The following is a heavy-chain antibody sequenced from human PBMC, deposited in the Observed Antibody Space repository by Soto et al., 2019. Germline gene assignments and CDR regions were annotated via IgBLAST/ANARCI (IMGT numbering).Heavy chain of an antibody. Sequence: QVQLVQPGAEVKKPGASVKVSCKASGYTFTSYGISWVRQAPGQGLEWMGWVSAYNGNTNYAQKLQVRVTMTTDTCTSTAYMELRGLGSDDTAVYCCARGFSDYDILTGYDYNWFDPSGEGTLVTVS. D-gene: IGHD3-9*01. CDR3: ARGFSDYDILTGYDYNWFDP. CDR1: GYTFTSYG. CDR2: VSAYNGNT. V-gene: IGHV1-18*01. J-gene: IGHJ5*02.